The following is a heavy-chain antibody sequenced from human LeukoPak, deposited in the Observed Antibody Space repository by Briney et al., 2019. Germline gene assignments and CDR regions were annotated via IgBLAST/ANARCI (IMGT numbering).Heavy chain of an antibody. Sequence: GRSLRLSCAASGFTFDDYAMHWVRQAPGKGLEWVSGISWNSGSIGYADSVKGRFTISRDNAKNSLYLQMNSLRAEDTALYYCARDLPGYTFGGVGAFDIWGQGTMVTVSS. J-gene: IGHJ3*02. V-gene: IGHV3-9*01. CDR1: GFTFDDYA. CDR2: ISWNSGSI. CDR3: ARDLPGYTFGGVGAFDI. D-gene: IGHD3-16*01.